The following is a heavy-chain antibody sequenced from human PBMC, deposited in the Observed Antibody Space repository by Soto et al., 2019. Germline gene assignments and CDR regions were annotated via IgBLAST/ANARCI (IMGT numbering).Heavy chain of an antibody. J-gene: IGHJ4*02. V-gene: IGHV1-46*01. CDR2: INPSGGST. Sequence: QVQLVQSGAEVKKPGASVKVSCKASGYTFTSYYMHWVRQAPGQGLEWMGIINPSGGSTSYAQKFQGRVTMTRDTSTSTVYMELSSLRSEDTAVYYCARRRVGCSGGSCYPYFDYWGQGTLVTVSS. CDR3: ARRRVGCSGGSCYPYFDY. D-gene: IGHD2-15*01. CDR1: GYTFTSYY.